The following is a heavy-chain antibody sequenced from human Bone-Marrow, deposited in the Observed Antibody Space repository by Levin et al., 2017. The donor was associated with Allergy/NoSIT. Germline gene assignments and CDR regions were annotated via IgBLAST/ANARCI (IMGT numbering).Heavy chain of an antibody. CDR3: ARGPRGWGAFDI. CDR2: IYTSGST. CDR1: GGSISSGSYY. J-gene: IGHJ3*02. V-gene: IGHV4-61*02. Sequence: SETLSLTCTVSGGSISSGSYYWSWIRQPAGKGLEWIGRIYTSGSTNFNPSLKSRVTISVDTSKNQFSLKLSSVTAADTAVYYCARGPRGWGAFDIWGQGTMVTVSS. D-gene: IGHD1-26*01.